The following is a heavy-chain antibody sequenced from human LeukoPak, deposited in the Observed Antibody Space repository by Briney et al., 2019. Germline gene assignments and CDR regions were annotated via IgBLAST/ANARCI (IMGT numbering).Heavy chain of an antibody. CDR3: AKDGAEDRSWEFDY. V-gene: IGHV3-30*18. CDR1: GFSFSSYG. Sequence: GRSLRLSCAASGFSFSSYGMHWVRQAPGKGLEWVAGISYDESNKYSADSVKGRFTISRDNSKNTLYLQMNSLRAEDTAVYYCAKDGAEDRSWEFDYWGHGTLVTVSS. J-gene: IGHJ5*01. D-gene: IGHD6-13*01. CDR2: ISYDESNK.